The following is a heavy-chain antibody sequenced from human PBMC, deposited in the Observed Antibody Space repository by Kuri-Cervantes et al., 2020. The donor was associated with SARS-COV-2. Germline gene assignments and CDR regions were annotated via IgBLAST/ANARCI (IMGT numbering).Heavy chain of an antibody. CDR2: INHSGST. V-gene: IGHV4-34*01. CDR3: ARTQLGMNMDV. CDR1: GGSFSGYY. Sequence: GSLRLSCAVYGGSFSGYYWSWIRQPPGKGLEWIGEINHSGSTNYNPSLKSRVTISVDTSKNQFSLKLSSVTAADTAVYYCARTQLGMNMDVWGKGTTVTVSS. J-gene: IGHJ6*03. D-gene: IGHD7-27*01.